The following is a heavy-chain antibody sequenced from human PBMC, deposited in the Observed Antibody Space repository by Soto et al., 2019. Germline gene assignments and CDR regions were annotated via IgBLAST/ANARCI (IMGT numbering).Heavy chain of an antibody. D-gene: IGHD6-13*01. Sequence: GASVKGSCKASGYTFSSYGISWGRQGPGQGLEWMGWISAYNGNTNYAQKLQGRVTMTTDTSTSTAYMELRSLRSDDTAVYYCARTVAAAGRRHWFDPWGQGTLVTVSS. J-gene: IGHJ5*02. CDR3: ARTVAAAGRRHWFDP. V-gene: IGHV1-18*01. CDR1: GYTFSSYG. CDR2: ISAYNGNT.